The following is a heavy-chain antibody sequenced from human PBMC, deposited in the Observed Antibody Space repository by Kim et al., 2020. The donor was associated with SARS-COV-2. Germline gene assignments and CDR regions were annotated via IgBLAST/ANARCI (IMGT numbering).Heavy chain of an antibody. V-gene: IGHV3-23*03. J-gene: IGHJ4*02. CDR3: AKARPFMGRGGIDY. D-gene: IGHD3-10*01. CDR1: GFTFSSYA. Sequence: GGSLRLSCAASGFTFSSYAMSWVRQAPGKGLEWVSVIYSGGSSTYYADSVKGRFTISSDNYKNTLYLQMNILRAEATAVYYCAKARPFMGRGGIDYWGQG. CDR2: IYSGGSST.